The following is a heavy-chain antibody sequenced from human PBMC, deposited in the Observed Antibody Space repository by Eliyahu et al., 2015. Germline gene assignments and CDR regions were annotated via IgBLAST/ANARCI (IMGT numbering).Heavy chain of an antibody. CDR3: ARVLGVSAEDGMDV. J-gene: IGHJ6*02. V-gene: IGHV4-38-2*01. Sequence: QVQLQESGPGLVKPSETLSLTCAVSGYSISSGYYWGWIRQPPGKGLEWIGSIYHSGSTYYNPSLKSRVTISVDTSKNQFSLKLSSVTAADTAVYYCARVLGVSAEDGMDVWGQGTTVTVS. CDR2: IYHSGST. D-gene: IGHD2-15*01. CDR1: GYSISSGYY.